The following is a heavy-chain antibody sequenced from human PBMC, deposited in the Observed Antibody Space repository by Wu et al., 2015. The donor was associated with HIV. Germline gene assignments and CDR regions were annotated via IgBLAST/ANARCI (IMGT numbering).Heavy chain of an antibody. CDR3: ATDSRDPGVVIFAPDVGYGVDV. D-gene: IGHD3-3*01. J-gene: IGHJ6*02. V-gene: IGHV1-69*11. Sequence: QVQLVQSGAEVKKPGSSVKISCKASGGTFTSYAFSWVRQAPGQGLEWMGRITPIVGSPNYAQKFQGRLTITADESTTTVYMELRRLRGDDTAVYYCATDSRDPGVVIFAPDVGYGVDVWGQGTTVIVSS. CDR1: GGTFTSYA. CDR2: ITPIVGSP.